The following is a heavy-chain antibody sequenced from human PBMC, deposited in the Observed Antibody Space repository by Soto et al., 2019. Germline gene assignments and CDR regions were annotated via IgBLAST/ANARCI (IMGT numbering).Heavy chain of an antibody. CDR2: INHSGST. CDR1: GGSFSGYY. D-gene: IGHD1-26*01. V-gene: IGHV4-34*01. J-gene: IGHJ6*02. Sequence: SETLSLTCAVYGGSFSGYYWSWIRQPPGKGLEWIGEINHSGSTNYNPSLKSRVTISVDTSKNQFSLKLSSVTAADTAVYYCASLVRANDYYYYGMDVWGQGTTVTVSS. CDR3: ASLVRANDYYYYGMDV.